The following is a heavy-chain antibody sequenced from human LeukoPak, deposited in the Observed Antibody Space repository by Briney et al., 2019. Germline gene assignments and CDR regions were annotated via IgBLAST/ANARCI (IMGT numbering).Heavy chain of an antibody. J-gene: IGHJ4*02. CDR2: ISGSGGST. D-gene: IGHD3-22*01. CDR3: AKDSYYDSSGYNDY. Sequence: PGGSLRLSCAASGFTFSSYAMTWVRQAPGKGLEWVSAISGSGGSTYYADSVKGRFTISRDNSKNTLYLQMNSLRAEDTAVYYCAKDSYYDSSGYNDYWGQGTLVTVSS. CDR1: GFTFSSYA. V-gene: IGHV3-23*01.